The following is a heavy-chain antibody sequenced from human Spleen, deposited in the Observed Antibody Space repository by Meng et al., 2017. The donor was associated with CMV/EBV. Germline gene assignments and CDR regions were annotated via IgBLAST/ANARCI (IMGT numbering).Heavy chain of an antibody. CDR2: VNPNSGKT. J-gene: IGHJ5*01. CDR1: GYPFTNYD. V-gene: IGHV1-8*01. CDR3: ARRRNWFDS. Sequence: KVSCKASGYPFTNYDIYWVRQATGQGPEWMGWVNPNSGKTGYAQKFQGRLIMNRNSSIDTAYMELSSLRSDDTAVYYCARRRNWFDSWGQGTLVTVSS.